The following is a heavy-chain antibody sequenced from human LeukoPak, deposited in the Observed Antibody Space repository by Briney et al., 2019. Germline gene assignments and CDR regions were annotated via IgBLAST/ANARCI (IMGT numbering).Heavy chain of an antibody. J-gene: IGHJ6*02. CDR1: GGTFSSYA. V-gene: IGHV1-69*13. CDR3: ARGRIKSRVIVVVPAAMVLSGMDV. Sequence: SVKVSCKASGGTFSSYAISWVRQAPGQGLEWMGGIIPIFGTANYAQKFQGRVTITADESTGTVYVELSSLRSEDTAVYYCARGRIKSRVIVVVPAAMVLSGMDVWGQGTTVTVSS. D-gene: IGHD2-2*01. CDR2: IIPIFGTA.